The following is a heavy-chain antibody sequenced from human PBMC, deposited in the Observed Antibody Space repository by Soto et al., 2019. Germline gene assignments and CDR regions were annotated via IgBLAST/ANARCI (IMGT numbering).Heavy chain of an antibody. CDR1: GFPFTNYW. CDR3: VRAVPATPDY. J-gene: IGHJ4*02. CDR2: IKTDGSKT. Sequence: EVYLEESGGCLAQPGESLRISCLASGFPFTNYWMHWVSQAPGKGRAWVARIKTDGSKTSYAESVKGRFTISRDNAKNTLQLQMNSLRVEDAAVYYCVRAVPATPDYWGQGTLVTVSS. V-gene: IGHV3-74*01. D-gene: IGHD6-6*01.